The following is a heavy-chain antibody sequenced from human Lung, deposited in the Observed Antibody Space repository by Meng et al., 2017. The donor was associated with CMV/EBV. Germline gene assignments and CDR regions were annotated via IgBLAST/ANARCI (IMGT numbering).Heavy chain of an antibody. CDR3: AKPGGWYYYDSSGYYYY. V-gene: IGHV3-23*01. CDR1: FTFSRYA. D-gene: IGHD3-22*01. CDR2: ISGSGGST. Sequence: FTFSRYAMSWVRQAPGKGLGWVSAISGSGGSTYYADSVKGRFTISRDNSKNTLYLQMNSLRAEDTAVYYCAKPGGWYYYDSSGYYYYWGQGTLVTVSS. J-gene: IGHJ4*02.